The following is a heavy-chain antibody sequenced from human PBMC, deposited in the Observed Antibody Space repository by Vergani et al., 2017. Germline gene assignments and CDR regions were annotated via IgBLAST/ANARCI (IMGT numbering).Heavy chain of an antibody. CDR2: ISSSSSYI. CDR1: GFTFSSYS. Sequence: EVQPVESGGGLVKPGGSPRLSCAASGFTFSSYSMNWVRQAPGKGLEWVSSISSSSSYIYYADSVKGRFTISRDNAKNSLYLKMNSLRAEDTAVYYCAREQQLVGAYYYYYGMDVWGQGTTVTVSS. J-gene: IGHJ6*02. D-gene: IGHD6-13*01. V-gene: IGHV3-21*01. CDR3: AREQQLVGAYYYYYGMDV.